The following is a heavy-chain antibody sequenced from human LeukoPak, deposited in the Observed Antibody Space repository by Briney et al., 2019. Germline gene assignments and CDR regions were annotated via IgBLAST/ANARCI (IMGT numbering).Heavy chain of an antibody. J-gene: IGHJ4*02. Sequence: PSETLSLTCAMYGGSFSGYYWSWIRQPPGKGLEWIGEINHSGSTNYNPSLKSRVTISVDTSKNQFPLKLSSVTAADTAVYYCARRGTITVFGIIEAYYFDYWGQGTLVTVSS. D-gene: IGHD3-3*01. V-gene: IGHV4-34*01. CDR2: INHSGST. CDR1: GGSFSGYY. CDR3: ARRGTITVFGIIEAYYFDY.